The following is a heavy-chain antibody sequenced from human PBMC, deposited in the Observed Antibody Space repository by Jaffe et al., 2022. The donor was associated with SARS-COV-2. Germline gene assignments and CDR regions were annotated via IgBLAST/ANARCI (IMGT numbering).Heavy chain of an antibody. CDR3: AREFEYYYDSSGSPTLGY. D-gene: IGHD3-22*01. J-gene: IGHJ4*02. CDR2: ISYDGSNK. Sequence: QVQLVESGGGVVQPGRSLRLSCAASGFTFSSYAMHWVRQAPGKGLEWVAVISYDGSNKYYADSVKGRFTISRDNSKNTLYLQMNSLRAEDTAVYYCAREFEYYYDSSGSPTLGYWGQGTLVTVSS. V-gene: IGHV3-30-3*01. CDR1: GFTFSSYA.